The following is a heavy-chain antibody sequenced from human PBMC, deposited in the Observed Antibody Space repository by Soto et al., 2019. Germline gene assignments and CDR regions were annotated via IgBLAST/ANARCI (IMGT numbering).Heavy chain of an antibody. CDR1: GGSIINHY. CDR2: IYYSGST. Sequence: SETLSHTCIVSGGSIINHYWSWIRQPPGKGLEWIGYIYYSGSTNYNPSLKSRVTISADTSKNHFSLKLSSVTAADTAVYYCARGHYDFWSGYFATIDYWGQGTLVTVSS. D-gene: IGHD3-3*01. V-gene: IGHV4-59*08. J-gene: IGHJ4*02. CDR3: ARGHYDFWSGYFATIDY.